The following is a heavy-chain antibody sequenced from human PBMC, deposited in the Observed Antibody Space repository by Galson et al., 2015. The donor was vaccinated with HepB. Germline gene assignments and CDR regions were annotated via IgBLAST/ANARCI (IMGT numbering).Heavy chain of an antibody. D-gene: IGHD5-18*01. Sequence: SLRLSCAASGFTFSNAWMSWVRQAPGKGLEWVGRIKSKTDGGTTDYAAPVKGRFTISRDDSKNTLYLQMNSLKTEDTAVYYCTTQYSYGFQPWFDPWGQGTLVTVSS. CDR2: IKSKTDGGTT. CDR1: GFTFSNAW. CDR3: TTQYSYGFQPWFDP. J-gene: IGHJ5*02. V-gene: IGHV3-15*01.